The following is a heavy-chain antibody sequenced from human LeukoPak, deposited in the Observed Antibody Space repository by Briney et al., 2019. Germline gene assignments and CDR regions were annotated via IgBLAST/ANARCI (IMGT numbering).Heavy chain of an antibody. CDR2: ISSSSSTI. D-gene: IGHD4-23*01. Sequence: GGSLRLSYAASGFTFSSYSMNWVRQAPGKGLEWISYISSSSSTIDYADSVKGRFTISRDNAKNSLYLQMNSLRDEDTAVYYCARDPLNDYGANPGYWGQGTLVTVSS. CDR3: ARDPLNDYGANPGY. J-gene: IGHJ4*02. CDR1: GFTFSSYS. V-gene: IGHV3-48*02.